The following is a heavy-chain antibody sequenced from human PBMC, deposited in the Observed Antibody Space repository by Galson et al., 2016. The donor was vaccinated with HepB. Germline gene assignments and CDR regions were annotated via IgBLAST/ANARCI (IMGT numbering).Heavy chain of an antibody. CDR2: IKNDGADR. J-gene: IGHJ5*02. CDR3: AKDDYMRA. Sequence: LRHPYPSCGFSFKTYWMHWGRHARGNGLVCVARIKNDGADRYYADSEKGRFTISRDNAKNTLYLPMNSLRVEDTAVYYCAKDDYMRAWGQGTLVTVSS. CDR1: GFSFKTYW. V-gene: IGHV3-74*01. D-gene: IGHD3-16*01.